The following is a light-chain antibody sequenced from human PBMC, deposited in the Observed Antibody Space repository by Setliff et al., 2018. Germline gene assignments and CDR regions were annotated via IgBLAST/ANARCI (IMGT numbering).Light chain of an antibody. CDR3: CSYTSTARV. Sequence: QSALTQPASVSGSPGQSIAVSCTGSGSDVGAYKFVSWYQQRPGKAPRLMIYDVSNRPSGVSDRFSGSKSGNTASLTISGLQAEDEADYYCCSYTSTARVFGTGTKVTVL. V-gene: IGLV2-14*01. J-gene: IGLJ1*01. CDR2: DVS. CDR1: GSDVGAYKF.